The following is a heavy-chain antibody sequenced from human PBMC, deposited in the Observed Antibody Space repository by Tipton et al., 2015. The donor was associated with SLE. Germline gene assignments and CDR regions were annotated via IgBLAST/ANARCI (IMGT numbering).Heavy chain of an antibody. D-gene: IGHD2-8*01. CDR1: GYTFTGYY. J-gene: IGHJ4*02. V-gene: IGHV1-2*02. Sequence: QVQLVQSGAEVKKPGASVKVSCKASGYTFTGYYMHWVRQAPGQGLEWMGWRNPNSGGTNYAQKFQGRVTLTRDTSISTAYMELSRLRSDDTAVYDCARAHNKNCSNGVCSWGYWGQGTLVTVSS. CDR2: RNPNSGGT. CDR3: ARAHNKNCSNGVCSWGY.